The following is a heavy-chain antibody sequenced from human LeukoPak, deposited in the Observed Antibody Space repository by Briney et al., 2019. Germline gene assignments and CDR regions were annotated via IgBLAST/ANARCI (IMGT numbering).Heavy chain of an antibody. CDR3: TTEAKFGGALFDRY. J-gene: IGHJ4*02. D-gene: IGHD3-10*02. V-gene: IGHV3-73*01. CDR1: GFTFSGSA. Sequence: GGSLRLSCAASGFTFSGSAMHWVRQASGKGLEWVGRIRSKANSYATAYAASVKGRFTISRDDSKNTAYLQMNSLKTEDTAVYYCTTEAKFGGALFDRYWGQGTLVTVSS. CDR2: IRSKANSYAT.